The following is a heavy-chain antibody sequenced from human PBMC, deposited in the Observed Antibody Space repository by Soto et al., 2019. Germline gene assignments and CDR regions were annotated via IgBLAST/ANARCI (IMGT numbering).Heavy chain of an antibody. V-gene: IGHV4-59*01. J-gene: IGHJ4*02. CDR1: GGSISSYY. CDR3: ARRWGTYFDY. Sequence: SETLSLTCTVSGGSISSYYWSWIRQPPGKGLEWIGYIYYSGSTNYNPSLKSRVTIPVDTSKNQFSLKLSSVTAADTAVYYCARRWGTYFDYWGQGTLVTVSS. CDR2: IYYSGST. D-gene: IGHD7-27*01.